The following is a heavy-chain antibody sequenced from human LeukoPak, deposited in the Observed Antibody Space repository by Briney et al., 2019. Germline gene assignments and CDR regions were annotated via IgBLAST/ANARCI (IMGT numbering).Heavy chain of an antibody. J-gene: IGHJ6*03. CDR3: TRDLVGVTIFGVGFPPFPYYYYMDV. Sequence: ASVKVSCKASGYTFTGYYMHWVRQAPGQGLEWMGWMNPNSGDTGYAQKFQGRVTMTRDISTSTVYMELSSLRSEDTAVYYCTRDLVGVTIFGVGFPPFPYYYYMDVWGKGTTVTVSS. D-gene: IGHD3-3*01. V-gene: IGHV1-2*02. CDR2: MNPNSGDT. CDR1: GYTFTGYY.